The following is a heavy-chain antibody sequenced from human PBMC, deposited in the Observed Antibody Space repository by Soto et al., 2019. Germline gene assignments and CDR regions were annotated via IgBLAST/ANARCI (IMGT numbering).Heavy chain of an antibody. J-gene: IGHJ4*02. CDR1: GFTFGPYW. V-gene: IGHV3-74*01. CDR3: ASGGSGYYNY. D-gene: IGHD3-22*01. CDR2: INSDGSST. Sequence: EVQLVESGGGLVQPGGSLRLSCAASGFTFGPYWMHWVRQVPGKGLVWLSRINSDGSSTNYADSVKGRFTISRDNAKITLSLQMHSLRAEDTAVYYGASGGSGYYNYWGQGTLVTVSS.